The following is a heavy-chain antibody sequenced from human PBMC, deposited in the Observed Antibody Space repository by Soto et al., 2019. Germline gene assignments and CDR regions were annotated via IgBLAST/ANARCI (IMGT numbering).Heavy chain of an antibody. CDR3: ARDPHSDCSGGSCYYFDY. V-gene: IGHV3-30-3*01. CDR2: ISYDGSNK. J-gene: IGHJ4*02. D-gene: IGHD2-15*01. Sequence: GGSLRLSCAASGFTFSSYAMHWVRQAPGKGLEWVAVISYDGSNKYYADSVKGRFTISRDNSKNTLYLQMNSLRAEDTAVYYCARDPHSDCSGGSCYYFDYWGQGTLVTVSS. CDR1: GFTFSSYA.